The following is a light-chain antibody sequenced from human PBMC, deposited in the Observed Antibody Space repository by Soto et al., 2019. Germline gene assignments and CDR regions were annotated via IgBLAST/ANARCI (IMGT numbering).Light chain of an antibody. Sequence: EIVLTQSPGTLSLSPGERATLSCRASQSVSSSYLAWYQQKPGQAPRLLIYGASSRATGIPDRFSGSGSGTDFTLPISRLEPEDFAVYFCQQYTGSPWTFGQGTKVEVK. V-gene: IGKV3-20*01. CDR2: GAS. CDR3: QQYTGSPWT. J-gene: IGKJ1*01. CDR1: QSVSSSY.